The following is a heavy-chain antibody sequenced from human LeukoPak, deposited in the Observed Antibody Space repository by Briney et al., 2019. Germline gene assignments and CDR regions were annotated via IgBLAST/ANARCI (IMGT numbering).Heavy chain of an antibody. CDR3: ARHSTSGGYNLAADY. Sequence: SETLSLTCTVSDGSINGYYWSWIRQPPGKGLDWIGYMYSGGTTNYSPSLKSRVTISVDTSKNQFSLKLSSVTAADTALYYCARHSTSGGYNLAADYWGLGTLVTVSS. V-gene: IGHV4-59*08. CDR2: MYSGGTT. CDR1: DGSINGYY. D-gene: IGHD5-24*01. J-gene: IGHJ4*02.